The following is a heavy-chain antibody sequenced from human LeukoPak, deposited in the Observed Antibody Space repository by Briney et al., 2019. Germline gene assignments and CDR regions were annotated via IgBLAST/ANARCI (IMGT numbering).Heavy chain of an antibody. D-gene: IGHD6-19*01. Sequence: ASVKVSCKASGYTFTGYYMHWVRQAPGQGLEWMGWMNPNSGNTGYAQKFQGRVTMTRNTSISTAYMELSSLRSEDTAVYYCARDSSGWYYYYYMDVWGKGTTVTISS. J-gene: IGHJ6*03. CDR1: GYTFTGYY. CDR2: MNPNSGNT. CDR3: ARDSSGWYYYYYMDV. V-gene: IGHV1-8*02.